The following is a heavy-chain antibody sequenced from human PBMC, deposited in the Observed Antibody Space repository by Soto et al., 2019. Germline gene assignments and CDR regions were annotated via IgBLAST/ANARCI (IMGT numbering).Heavy chain of an antibody. CDR1: GYTFTSYG. CDR2: ISAYNGNT. Sequence: QVQLVQSGAEVKKPGASVKVSCKASGYTFTSYGISWVRLAPGQGLEWMGWISAYNGNTTYAQKLLYRVTRTTDLSPSGAYMELRSLRSDDTDVYYCGRDGVRVNFDWLCRCNKGLDPWGQGTLVTVSS. V-gene: IGHV1-18*01. CDR3: GRDGVRVNFDWLCRCNKGLDP. D-gene: IGHD3-9*01. J-gene: IGHJ5*02.